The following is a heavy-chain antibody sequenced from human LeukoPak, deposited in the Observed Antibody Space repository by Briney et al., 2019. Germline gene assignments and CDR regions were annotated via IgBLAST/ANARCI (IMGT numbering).Heavy chain of an antibody. Sequence: GSVSLSCAASGFPLDDYAMHGARQAPGKDLEWVSLISGDGGSTYYADSVKGRFTISRDNSKNSLYLQMNSLRTEDTALYYCAKAGYFDWLLYYWGQGTLVTVSS. CDR3: AKAGYFDWLLYY. CDR2: ISGDGGST. J-gene: IGHJ4*02. CDR1: GFPLDDYA. V-gene: IGHV3-43*02. D-gene: IGHD3-9*01.